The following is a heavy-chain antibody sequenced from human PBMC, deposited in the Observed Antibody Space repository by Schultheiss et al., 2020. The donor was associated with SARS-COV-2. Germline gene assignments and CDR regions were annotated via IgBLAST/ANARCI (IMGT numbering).Heavy chain of an antibody. CDR1: GGSFSGYY. J-gene: IGHJ2*01. Sequence: SQTLSLTCAVYGGSFSGYYWSWIRQPPGKGLEWIGYIYYSGSTNYNPSLKSRVTISVDTSKNQFSLKLSSVTAADTAVYYCARGDYGDYVSSWYFDLWGRGTLVTVSS. D-gene: IGHD4-17*01. CDR2: IYYSGST. CDR3: ARGDYGDYVSSWYFDL. V-gene: IGHV4-34*01.